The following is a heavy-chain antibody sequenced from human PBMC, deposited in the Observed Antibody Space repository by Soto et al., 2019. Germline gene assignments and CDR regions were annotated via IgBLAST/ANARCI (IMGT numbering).Heavy chain of an antibody. Sequence: PSESLSLTCTVSGGSISSSSYYWGWIRQPPGKGLEWIGSIYYSGSTYYNPSLKSRVTISVDTSKNQFSLKLSSVTAADTAVYYCARHGGYYDSSGSQEANWFDPWGQGTLVPVSS. CDR2: IYYSGST. J-gene: IGHJ5*02. V-gene: IGHV4-39*01. D-gene: IGHD3-22*01. CDR1: GGSISSSSYY. CDR3: ARHGGYYDSSGSQEANWFDP.